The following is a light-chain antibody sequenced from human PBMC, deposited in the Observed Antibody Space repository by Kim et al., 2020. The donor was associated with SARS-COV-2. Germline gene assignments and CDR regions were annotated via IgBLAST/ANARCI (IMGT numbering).Light chain of an antibody. CDR1: NSDGYYY. CDR2: YVT. J-gene: IGLJ3*02. Sequence: QSALTQPASVTGSPGQSITISCTGVNSDGYYYVTWYQQHPGNPPKLIIYYVTKRPSGVSDRFSGSKSGNTASLTISGLQADDEADYYCRSYKSRSTFVLFGGGTQLTVL. CDR3: RSYKSRSTFVL. V-gene: IGLV2-14*01.